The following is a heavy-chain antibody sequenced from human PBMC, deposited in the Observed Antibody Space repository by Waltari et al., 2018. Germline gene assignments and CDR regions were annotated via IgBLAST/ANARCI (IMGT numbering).Heavy chain of an antibody. CDR2: IYYSGST. CDR1: GGSISSSSHY. V-gene: IGHV4-39*07. CDR3: ARELAGHFDY. D-gene: IGHD6-13*01. Sequence: QLQLQESGPGLVKPSETLSLTCTVSGGSISSSSHYWGWIRQPPGKGLEWIGSIYYSGSTYYNPSLKSRVTISVDTSKNQFSLKLSSVTAADTAVYYCARELAGHFDYWGQGTLVTVSS. J-gene: IGHJ4*02.